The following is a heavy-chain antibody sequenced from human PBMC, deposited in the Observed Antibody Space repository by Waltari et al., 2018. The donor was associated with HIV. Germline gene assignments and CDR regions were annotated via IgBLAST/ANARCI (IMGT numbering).Heavy chain of an antibody. Sequence: EVQLVQSGAEVKKPGESLKISCKGSGYSFTSYWIGWVRQMTGKGLEWMGNISPSDSDTTYSPSFQGQFTSSADKSISTAYLQWSSLKASDTAMYYCARHEQYYYDSSGYYGWFDPWGQGTLVTVSS. CDR1: GYSFTSYW. CDR2: ISPSDSDT. V-gene: IGHV5-51*01. J-gene: IGHJ5*02. D-gene: IGHD3-22*01. CDR3: ARHEQYYYDSSGYYGWFDP.